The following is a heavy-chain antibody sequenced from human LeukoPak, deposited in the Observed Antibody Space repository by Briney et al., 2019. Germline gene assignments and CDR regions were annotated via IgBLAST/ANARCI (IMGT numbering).Heavy chain of an antibody. D-gene: IGHD5-24*01. CDR3: AGVEMAPTTSDS. V-gene: IGHV4-34*01. CDR1: GGSFSGYY. CDR2: INHSGST. J-gene: IGHJ5*01. Sequence: SETLSLTCAVYGGSFSGYYWRWIRQPPGKGLEWIGAINHSGSTNYNPSLKSRVTISIDTSKNQFSLKLSSVTAADTAVYYCAGVEMAPTTSDSSGHGNLVTASS.